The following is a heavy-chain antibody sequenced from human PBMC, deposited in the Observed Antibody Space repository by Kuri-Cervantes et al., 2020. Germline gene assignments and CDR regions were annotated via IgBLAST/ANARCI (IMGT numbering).Heavy chain of an antibody. V-gene: IGHV3-30*03. Sequence: GESLKISCAASGFTFRNYGMHWVRQAPGRGLEWLAFISDDGSNKTYAESVRGRFTISRDNAKNSLYLQMNSLRAEDTAVYYCAREIFGGTSGVRYYYYGMDVWGQGTTVTVSS. CDR1: GFTFRNYG. CDR3: AREIFGGTSGVRYYYYGMDV. J-gene: IGHJ6*02. CDR2: ISDDGSNK. D-gene: IGHD3-3*01.